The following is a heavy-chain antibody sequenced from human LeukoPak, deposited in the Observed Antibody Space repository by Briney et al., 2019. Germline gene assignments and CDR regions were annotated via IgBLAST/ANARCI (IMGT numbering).Heavy chain of an antibody. CDR2: IIPIFGTA. V-gene: IGHV1-69*13. D-gene: IGHD6-19*01. Sequence: SVKVSCKASGGTFSSYAISWVRQAPGQGLEWMGGIIPIFGTANYAQKFQGRVTITADESTSTAYMELSSLRSEDTAVYYCASGRIAVAGPAYYYYGMDVWGQGTTVTVSS. CDR3: ASGRIAVAGPAYYYYGMDV. J-gene: IGHJ6*02. CDR1: GGTFSSYA.